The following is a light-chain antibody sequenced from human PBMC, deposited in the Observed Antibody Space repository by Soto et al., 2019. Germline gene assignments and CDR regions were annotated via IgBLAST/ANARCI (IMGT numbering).Light chain of an antibody. J-gene: IGKJ2*01. CDR3: QSVNDWAFT. CDR1: ESLSTY. V-gene: IGKV3-15*01. Sequence: EIVMTQSPATLSVSPGERVTLSCRASESLSTYLAWYQQKPGQAPRLLIDGASTKADVIPARFRGSGSATDFPLTICSRRCEDVAVYYCQSVNDWAFTLGQGTKPE. CDR2: GAS.